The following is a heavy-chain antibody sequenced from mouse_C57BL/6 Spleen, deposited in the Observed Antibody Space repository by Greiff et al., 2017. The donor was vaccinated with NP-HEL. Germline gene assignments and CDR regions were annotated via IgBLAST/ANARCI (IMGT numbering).Heavy chain of an antibody. V-gene: IGHV14-2*01. J-gene: IGHJ2*01. Sequence: EVKLQESGAELVKPGASVKLSCTASGFNIKDYYMHWVKQRTEQGLEWIGRIDPEDGETKYAPKFQGKATITVDTSSNTAYLQLSSLTSEDTAVYYCARKSPLDYGSSYFDYWGQGTTLTVSS. CDR2: IDPEDGET. D-gene: IGHD1-1*01. CDR3: ARKSPLDYGSSYFDY. CDR1: GFNIKDYY.